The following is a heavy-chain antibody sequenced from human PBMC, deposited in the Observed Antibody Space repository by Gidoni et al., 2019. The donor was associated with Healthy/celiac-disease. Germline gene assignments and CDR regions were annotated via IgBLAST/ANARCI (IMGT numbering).Heavy chain of an antibody. D-gene: IGHD3-3*01. CDR3: ARDRYDFWSGWHPGYYGMDV. Sequence: EVQLVESGGGLVQPVGSLRLSGAASGFTVRIHYMSWVRPAPGKGLEWVSVIYSGGSTYYADSVKGRFNIYRDNAKNTLYLQMNSLRAEDTAVYYCARDRYDFWSGWHPGYYGMDVWGQGTTVTVSS. CDR1: GFTVRIHY. V-gene: IGHV3-66*02. J-gene: IGHJ6*02. CDR2: IYSGGST.